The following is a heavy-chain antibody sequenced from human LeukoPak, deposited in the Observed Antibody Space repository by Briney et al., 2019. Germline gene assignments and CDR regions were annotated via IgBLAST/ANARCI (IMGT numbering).Heavy chain of an antibody. J-gene: IGHJ4*02. CDR2: IVVGSGNT. V-gene: IGHV1-58*02. CDR3: AAGWYSGSYYPPANIDY. CDR1: GFTFTRSA. Sequence: EASVKVSCKASGFTFTRSAMQWVRQARGQRLEWIGWIVVGSGNTNYAQKFQERVTITRDMSTSTAYMELSSLRSEDTAVYYCAAGWYSGSYYPPANIDYWGQGTLVTVSS. D-gene: IGHD1-26*01.